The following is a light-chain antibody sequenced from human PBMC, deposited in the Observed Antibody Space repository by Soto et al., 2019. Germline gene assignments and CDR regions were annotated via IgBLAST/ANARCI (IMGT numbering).Light chain of an antibody. CDR3: QRRSNCPSEWT. CDR2: XSG. V-gene: IGKV3D-20*02. Sequence: EIALTQSPATLSVSPGESATLSCRASQSVSINLAWDQERPGQAPRLLIXXSGXWASGIPVRFTGSGSGTGFTLTISRREPGDVAVEYCQRRSNCPSEWTFGQGTKVDIK. CDR1: QSVSIN. J-gene: IGKJ1*01.